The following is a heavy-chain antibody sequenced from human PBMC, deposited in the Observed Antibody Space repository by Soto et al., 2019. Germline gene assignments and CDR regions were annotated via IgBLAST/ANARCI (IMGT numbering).Heavy chain of an antibody. Sequence: QVLLQESGPGLVQPSGTLSLSCAVSGGSISSSHFWGWVRQPPGKGLEWVGDISHSGSVNYNPALKSRVTISIDKSTNQFSLKLNSVTAEDTAVYYCARSFGWYAIDYWGQGTLVIVSS. J-gene: IGHJ4*02. V-gene: IGHV4-4*02. CDR3: ARSFGWYAIDY. D-gene: IGHD6-19*01. CDR2: ISHSGSV. CDR1: GGSISSSHF.